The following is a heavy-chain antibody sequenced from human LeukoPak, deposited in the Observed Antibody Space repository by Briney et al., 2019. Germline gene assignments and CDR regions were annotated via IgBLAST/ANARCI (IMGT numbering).Heavy chain of an antibody. CDR3: ARAQYSGSCPYYFDY. V-gene: IGHV1-69*13. CDR2: IIPIFGTA. J-gene: IGHJ4*02. D-gene: IGHD1-26*01. CDR1: GGTFSSYA. Sequence: SVKVSCKASGGTFSSYAISWVRQAPGQGLEWMGGIIPIFGTANYAQKFLGRVTITADESTSTAYMELSSLRSEDTAVYYCARAQYSGSCPYYFDYWGQGTLVTVSS.